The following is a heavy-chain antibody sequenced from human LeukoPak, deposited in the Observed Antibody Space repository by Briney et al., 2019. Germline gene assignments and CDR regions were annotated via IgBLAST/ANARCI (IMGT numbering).Heavy chain of an antibody. CDR3: ANFDSNFN. Sequence: GGSLRLSCAASGFSFTSYTMTWVRQAPGKGLEWVSSISSTSAYIYYADSVKGRFTISRDNAKNSLYLQMNSLRAEDTAVYYCANFDSNFNWGQGTLVTVSS. D-gene: IGHD3-22*01. J-gene: IGHJ4*02. CDR1: GFSFTSYT. CDR2: ISSTSAYI. V-gene: IGHV3-21*01.